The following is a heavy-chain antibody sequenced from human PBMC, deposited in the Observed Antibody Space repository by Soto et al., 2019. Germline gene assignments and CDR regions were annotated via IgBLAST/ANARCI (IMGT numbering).Heavy chain of an antibody. CDR1: GFTVSSNY. D-gene: IGHD2-15*01. V-gene: IGHV3-53*04. CDR3: ASLMLAIVVVVAATRLDY. J-gene: IGHJ4*02. CDR2: IYSGGST. Sequence: GGSLRLSCAASGFTVSSNYMSWVRQAPGKGLEWVSVIYSGGSTYDADSLKGRFTISRHNSKNTLYLQMNSLRAEDTAVYYCASLMLAIVVVVAATRLDYWGQGTLVTVSS.